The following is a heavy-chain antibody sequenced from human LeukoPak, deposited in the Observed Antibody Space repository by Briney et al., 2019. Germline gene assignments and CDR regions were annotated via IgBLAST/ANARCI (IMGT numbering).Heavy chain of an antibody. J-gene: IGHJ4*02. V-gene: IGHV1-46*01. Sequence: GASVKVSCKASGYTFTSYYMHWVRQAPGQGLEWMGIINPSGGSTTYTQKFQGRVTMTRDTSTSTVYMELSRLTSEDTAVYYCARDSLPHYYTSGSQNPADYWGQGTLVTVSS. CDR1: GYTFTSYY. CDR3: ARDSLPHYYTSGSQNPADY. D-gene: IGHD3-10*01. CDR2: INPSGGST.